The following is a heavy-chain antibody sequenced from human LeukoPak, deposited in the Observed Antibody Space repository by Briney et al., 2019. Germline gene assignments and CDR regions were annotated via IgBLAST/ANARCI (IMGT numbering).Heavy chain of an antibody. D-gene: IGHD1-26*01. CDR2: IKHDGSEK. Sequence: PGGSLRLSCVVSGFNFSNYWMNWVRQAPGKGLEWVANIKHDGSEKYYVDSVKGRFSISRDNAKKSLYLQMDSLRAEDTAVYYCARDWVGATDYWGQGTLVTVSS. CDR3: ARDWVGATDY. V-gene: IGHV3-7*01. J-gene: IGHJ4*02. CDR1: GFNFSNYW.